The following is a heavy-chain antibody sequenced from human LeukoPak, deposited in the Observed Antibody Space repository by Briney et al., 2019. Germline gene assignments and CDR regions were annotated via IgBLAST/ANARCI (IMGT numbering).Heavy chain of an antibody. D-gene: IGHD5-12*01. CDR3: ARDLKGYSTH. CDR2: ITSTSSYF. V-gene: IGHV3-21*01. J-gene: IGHJ4*02. CDR1: GFTFSSYS. Sequence: GGFLRLSCAASGFTFSSYSMNWVRQAPGKGLEWISSITSTSSYFYQADSVKGRFTISRDNAKNSLYLQMNSLRGEDTAVYYCARDLKGYSTHWGQGTLVTVAS.